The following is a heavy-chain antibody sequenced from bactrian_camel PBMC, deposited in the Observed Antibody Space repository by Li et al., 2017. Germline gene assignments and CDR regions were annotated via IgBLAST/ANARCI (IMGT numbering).Heavy chain of an antibody. V-gene: IGHV3S31*01. CDR2: INSGGGNT. Sequence: VQLVESGGGLVQPGGSLRLSCAASGFTFSNYAMSWVRQAPGKGLEWVSAINSGGGNTYYPEAVKGRFTISRDNAKNTLDLQMNSLKPEDTALYYCASVLAYGGEEHWGQGTQVTVS. D-gene: IGHD6*01. J-gene: IGHJ4*01. CDR1: GFTFSNYA. CDR3: ASVLAYGGEEH.